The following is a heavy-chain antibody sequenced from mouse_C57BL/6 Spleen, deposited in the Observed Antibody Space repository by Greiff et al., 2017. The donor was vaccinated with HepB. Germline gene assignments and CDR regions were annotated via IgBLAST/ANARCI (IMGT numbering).Heavy chain of an antibody. Sequence: EVQLQQSGPELVKPGASVKISCKASGYTFTDYYMNWVKQSHGKSLEWIGDINPNNGGTSYNQKFKGKATLTVDKSSSTAYMERRSLTSEDSAVYYCARRGLTMVTHYYAMDYWGQGTSVTVSS. CDR2: INPNNGGT. V-gene: IGHV1-26*01. J-gene: IGHJ4*01. CDR3: ARRGLTMVTHYYAMDY. CDR1: GYTFTDYY. D-gene: IGHD2-2*01.